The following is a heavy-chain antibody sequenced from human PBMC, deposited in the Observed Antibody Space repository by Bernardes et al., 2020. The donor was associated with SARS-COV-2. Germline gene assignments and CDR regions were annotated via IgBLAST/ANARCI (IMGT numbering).Heavy chain of an antibody. Sequence: ASVKVSCKASGYTFTGYYMHWVRQAPGKGLEWMGWINPNSGGTNYAQKFQGRVTMTRDTSISTAYMELSRLRSDDTAVYYCASGGVGYGVMIHYYYYGMDVWGQGTKVTIS. CDR1: GYTFTGYY. D-gene: IGHD5-12*01. CDR2: INPNSGGT. J-gene: IGHJ6*02. V-gene: IGHV1-2*02. CDR3: ASGGVGYGVMIHYYYYGMDV.